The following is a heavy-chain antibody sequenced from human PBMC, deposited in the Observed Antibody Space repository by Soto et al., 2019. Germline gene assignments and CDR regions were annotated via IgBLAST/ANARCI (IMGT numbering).Heavy chain of an antibody. D-gene: IGHD1-1*01. CDR3: VRDGKKTLRDWFDT. J-gene: IGHJ5*02. Sequence: PSETLSLTCTVSGASISGFYWSWIRRSAGKGLEWIGRIYATGTTDYNPSLKSRVMMSVDTSKKQFSLKLRSVTAADTEVYYCVRDGKKTLRDWFDTWGQGISVTVSS. CDR1: GASISGFY. V-gene: IGHV4-4*07. CDR2: IYATGTT.